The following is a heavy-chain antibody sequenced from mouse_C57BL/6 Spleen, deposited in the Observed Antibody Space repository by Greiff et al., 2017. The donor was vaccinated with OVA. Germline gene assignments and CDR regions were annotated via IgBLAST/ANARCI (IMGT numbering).Heavy chain of an antibody. D-gene: IGHD2-1*01. J-gene: IGHJ1*03. CDR2: IDPSDSYT. Sequence: QVQLQQPGAELVKPGASVKLSCEASGYTFTSYWMQWVKQRPGQGLEWIGEIDPSDSYTNYNQKFKGKATLTVDTSSSTAYMQLSSLTSEDSAVYYCARAGGNYGEGGWYFDVWGTGTTVTVSS. CDR1: GYTFTSYW. V-gene: IGHV1-50*01. CDR3: ARAGGNYGEGGWYFDV.